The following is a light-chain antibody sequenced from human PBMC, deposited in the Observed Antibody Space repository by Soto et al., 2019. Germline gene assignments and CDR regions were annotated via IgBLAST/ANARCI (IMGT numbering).Light chain of an antibody. CDR1: QSISSY. Sequence: DIQMTQSPSSLSASVGDRVTITCRASQSISSYLNWYQQKPGKAPKLLIYAASSLQSGVPSRFSGSGSGTDFTLTISSLQPEDFATYYCQQSYSTPRITFGQGTPLESK. CDR2: AAS. J-gene: IGKJ5*01. CDR3: QQSYSTPRIT. V-gene: IGKV1-39*01.